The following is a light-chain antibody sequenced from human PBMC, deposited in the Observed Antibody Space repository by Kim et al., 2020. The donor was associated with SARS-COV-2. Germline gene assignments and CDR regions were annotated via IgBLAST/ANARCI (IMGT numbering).Light chain of an antibody. CDR3: QTWGTGNWV. J-gene: IGLJ3*02. Sequence: ASVKRTCTLSSGHSSYAIAWHQQQPEKGPRYLMKLNSDGSHSKGDGIPDRFSGSSSGAERYLTISSLQSEDEADYYCQTWGTGNWVFGGGTQLTVL. CDR2: LNSDGSH. CDR1: SGHSSYA. V-gene: IGLV4-69*01.